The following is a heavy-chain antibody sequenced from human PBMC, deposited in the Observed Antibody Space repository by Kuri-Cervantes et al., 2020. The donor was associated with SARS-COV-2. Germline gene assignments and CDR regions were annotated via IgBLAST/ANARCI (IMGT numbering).Heavy chain of an antibody. Sequence: GESLKISCAASGFTFNSYAMSWVRQAPGKGLEWVSAISGSGGSTYYADSVKGRFTISRDNSKNTLYLQMNSLRAEDTAVYYCAKADSFSSSWYLQHWGQGTLVTVSS. CDR2: ISGSGGST. D-gene: IGHD6-13*01. J-gene: IGHJ1*01. V-gene: IGHV3-23*01. CDR3: AKADSFSSSWYLQH. CDR1: GFTFNSYA.